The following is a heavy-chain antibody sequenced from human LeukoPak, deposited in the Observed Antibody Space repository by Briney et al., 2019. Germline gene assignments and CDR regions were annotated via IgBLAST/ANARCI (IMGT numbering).Heavy chain of an antibody. CDR1: GYTFTSYY. CDR3: ARDATMVRGVMYNWFDP. D-gene: IGHD3-10*01. CDR2: ISTYNGNT. Sequence: ASVKVSCKASGYTFTSYYMHWVRQAPGQGLEWMGWISTYNGNTNYAQKLQGRVTMTTDTSTSTAYMELRSLRSDDTAVYYCARDATMVRGVMYNWFDPWGQGTLVTVSS. J-gene: IGHJ5*02. V-gene: IGHV1-18*04.